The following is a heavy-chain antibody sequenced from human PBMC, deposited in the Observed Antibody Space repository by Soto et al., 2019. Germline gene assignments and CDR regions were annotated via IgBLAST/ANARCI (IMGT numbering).Heavy chain of an antibody. CDR2: IYHSGST. CDR3: ARASSKFWFQH. CDR1: GGSISSGGYY. J-gene: IGHJ1*01. Sequence: SETLSLTCTVSGGSISSGGYYWTWIRQPPGTGLEWIGYIYHSGSTYYNPSLKSRVTISVDRSKNQFSLKLSSVTAADTAVYYCARASSKFWFQHWGQGTLVTVSS. D-gene: IGHD3-9*01. V-gene: IGHV4-30-2*01.